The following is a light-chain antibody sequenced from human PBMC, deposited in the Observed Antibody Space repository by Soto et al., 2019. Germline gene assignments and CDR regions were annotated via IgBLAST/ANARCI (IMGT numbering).Light chain of an antibody. V-gene: IGKV1-39*01. CDR2: ETS. CDR3: QQSFSPPYT. Sequence: IQMTQSPSSLSASVGDRVTITCRASPSLSSRLTWYQQKPGEAPKLLIYETSSLHSGVPSRFSGSGSETDFTLTINSLQPEDFATYYCQQSFSPPYTFGQGTKLEIK. CDR1: PSLSSR. J-gene: IGKJ2*01.